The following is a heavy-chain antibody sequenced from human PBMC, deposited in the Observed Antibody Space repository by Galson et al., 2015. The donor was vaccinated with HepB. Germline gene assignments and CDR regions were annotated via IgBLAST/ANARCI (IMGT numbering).Heavy chain of an antibody. J-gene: IGHJ4*02. CDR3: ARGSTTLGRGDY. Sequence: SLRLSCAASGFTFRTYSMNWVRQAPGKGLEWVSYISSSGSTIYYADSVKGRFTISRDSAKNSLFLQMNSLRAEDTAVYYCARGSTTLGRGDYWGQGTLVSVSS. CDR2: ISSSGSTI. D-gene: IGHD3-16*01. V-gene: IGHV3-48*01. CDR1: GFTFRTYS.